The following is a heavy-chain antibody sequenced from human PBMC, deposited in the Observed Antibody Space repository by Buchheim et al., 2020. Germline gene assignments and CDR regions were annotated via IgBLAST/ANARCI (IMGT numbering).Heavy chain of an antibody. CDR1: GFTFSSYA. D-gene: IGHD1-7*01. CDR3: AKGQANYGPRINWFDP. V-gene: IGHV3-23*01. CDR2: ISGSGGST. J-gene: IGHJ5*02. Sequence: EVQLLESGGGLVQPGGSLRLSCAASGFTFSSYAMSWVRQAPGKGLEWVSAISGSGGSTYYADSVNGRFTISRDHSKTTLYLQMNSLRAEDTAVYYCAKGQANYGPRINWFDPWGQGTL.